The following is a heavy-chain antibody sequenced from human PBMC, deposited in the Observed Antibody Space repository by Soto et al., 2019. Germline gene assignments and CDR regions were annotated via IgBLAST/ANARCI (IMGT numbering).Heavy chain of an antibody. J-gene: IGHJ4*02. CDR2: ISSSGSTI. V-gene: IGHV3-11*01. Sequence: QVQLVESGGGLVKPGGSLRLSCAASGFTFSDYYMSWIRQDPGKGLEWGSYISSSGSTIYYADSVKGRFTISRDNSNNSLYQQMNRLRAEETAVYYCARDGVQLRFYPIDYWGQGTLVTVSS. D-gene: IGHD5-18*01. CDR1: GFTFSDYY. CDR3: ARDGVQLRFYPIDY.